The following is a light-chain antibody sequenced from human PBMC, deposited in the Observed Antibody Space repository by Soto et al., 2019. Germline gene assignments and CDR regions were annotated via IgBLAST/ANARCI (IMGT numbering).Light chain of an antibody. CDR1: QGISNY. V-gene: IGKV1-27*01. CDR2: AAS. Sequence: DIQMTQSPSSLSASVRDRVTITCRASQGISNYLAWYQQKPGRVPRLLIYAASTLQSGVPSRFGGSGSGTDFTLTISSLQPEDVATYYCQKYNSAPLTFGPGTKVDIK. J-gene: IGKJ3*01. CDR3: QKYNSAPLT.